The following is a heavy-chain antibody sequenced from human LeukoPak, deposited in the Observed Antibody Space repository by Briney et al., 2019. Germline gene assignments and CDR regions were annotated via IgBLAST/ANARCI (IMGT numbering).Heavy chain of an antibody. V-gene: IGHV3-30*04. CDR1: GFTFSSYA. Sequence: GGSLRLSCAASGFTFSSYAMHWVRQAPGKGLEWVAVISYDGSNKYYADSVKGRFTISRDNSKNTLYLQMNSLRAEDTAVYYCARVIFNPTLKTKIAAAGAYYYYGMDVWGQGTTVTVSS. CDR3: ARVIFNPTLKTKIAAAGAYYYYGMDV. D-gene: IGHD6-13*01. CDR2: ISYDGSNK. J-gene: IGHJ6*02.